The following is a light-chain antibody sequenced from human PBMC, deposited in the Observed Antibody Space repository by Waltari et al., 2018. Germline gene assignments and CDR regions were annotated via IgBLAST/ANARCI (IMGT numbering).Light chain of an antibody. Sequence: QSALTQPASASGSPGQSVTISCTGTSSDVGNYNLVSWYQQHPGKAPNLLIYEVSQRPSGVSNRFSGSKSGTTASLTISGLQAEDEADFYCCSYEGSGSSVVFGGGTKLTVL. CDR3: CSYEGSGSSVV. V-gene: IGLV2-23*02. CDR2: EVS. CDR1: SSDVGNYNL. J-gene: IGLJ2*01.